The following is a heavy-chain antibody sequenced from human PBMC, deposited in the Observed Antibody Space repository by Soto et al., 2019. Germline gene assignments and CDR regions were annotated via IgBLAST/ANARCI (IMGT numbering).Heavy chain of an antibody. Sequence: SVKVSCKASGGTFSSYAISWVRQAPGQGLEWMGGIIPIFGTANYAQKFQGRVTITADESTSTAYMELSSLRSEDTAVYYCARDSRPDYGGNSTKPYYGMDVWGQGTTVTVSS. CDR1: GGTFSSYA. CDR2: IIPIFGTA. J-gene: IGHJ6*02. CDR3: ARDSRPDYGGNSTKPYYGMDV. V-gene: IGHV1-69*13. D-gene: IGHD4-17*01.